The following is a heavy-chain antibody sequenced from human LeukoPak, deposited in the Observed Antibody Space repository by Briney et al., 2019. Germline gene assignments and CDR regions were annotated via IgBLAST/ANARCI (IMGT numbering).Heavy chain of an antibody. V-gene: IGHV3-23*01. CDR3: AKGSVINHYHGTAP. CDR2: ISGGGGST. J-gene: IGHJ5*02. D-gene: IGHD3-16*02. CDR1: EFTFSNYA. Sequence: PGGSLRLSCAASEFTFSNYAMNWVRQAPGKGLEWVSGISGGGGSTYYADSVKGRFTISRDNSKNTLYLQMDSLRAEDTALYYCAKGSVINHYHGTAPWGQGPLVTVSS.